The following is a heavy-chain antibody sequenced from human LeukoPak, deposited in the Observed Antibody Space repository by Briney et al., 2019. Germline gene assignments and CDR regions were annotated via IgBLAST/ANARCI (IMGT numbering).Heavy chain of an antibody. CDR2: ISGSGGST. V-gene: IGHV3-23*01. CDR3: AKFTRDAYYYDSSAESLGY. Sequence: GGSLRLSCAASGLTFSSYAMSWVRQAPGKGLEWVSAISGSGGSTYYADSVKGRFTISRDNSKNTLYLQMNSLRAEDTAVYYCAKFTRDAYYYDSSAESLGYWGQGTLVTVSS. J-gene: IGHJ4*02. CDR1: GLTFSSYA. D-gene: IGHD3-22*01.